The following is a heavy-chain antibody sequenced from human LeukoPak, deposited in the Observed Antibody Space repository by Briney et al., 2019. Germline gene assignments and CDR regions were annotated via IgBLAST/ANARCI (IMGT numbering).Heavy chain of an antibody. J-gene: IGHJ3*02. V-gene: IGHV1-8*03. D-gene: IGHD3-16*01. CDR1: GYTFTSYG. CDR3: ARVFDDDAFDI. Sequence: GASVKVSCKASGYTFTSYGISWVRQATGQGLEWMGWMNPNSGNTGYAQKFQGRVTITRNTSISTAYMELSSLRSEDTAVYYCARVFDDDAFDIWGQGTMVTVSS. CDR2: MNPNSGNT.